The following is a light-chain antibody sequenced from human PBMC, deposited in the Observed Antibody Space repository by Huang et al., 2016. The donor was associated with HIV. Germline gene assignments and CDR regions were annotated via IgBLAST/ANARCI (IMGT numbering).Light chain of an antibody. CDR1: QSIGSY. V-gene: IGKV3-11*01. Sequence: EIVLTQSPATLSLSPGEGATLSCRASQSIGSYLAWYQQRPGQAPRLLIYDASIRATGIPARFSGRGSGTDFTLTINSLEPEDFAVYYCQQRNNWPPWTFGQGTKVELK. CDR2: DAS. CDR3: QQRNNWPPWT. J-gene: IGKJ1*01.